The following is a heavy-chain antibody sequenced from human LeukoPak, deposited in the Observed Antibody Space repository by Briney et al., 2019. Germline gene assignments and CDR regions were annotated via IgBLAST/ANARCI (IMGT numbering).Heavy chain of an antibody. Sequence: PSETLSLTCTVSGGSISSGSYYLSWIRQPAGKGLEWIGRIYTSGSTNYNPSLKSRVTISVDTSKNQFSLKLSSVTAADTAVYYCARDGYCSGGSCSFDYWGQGTLVTVSS. J-gene: IGHJ4*02. V-gene: IGHV4-61*02. CDR1: GGSISSGSYY. CDR3: ARDGYCSGGSCSFDY. CDR2: IYTSGST. D-gene: IGHD2-15*01.